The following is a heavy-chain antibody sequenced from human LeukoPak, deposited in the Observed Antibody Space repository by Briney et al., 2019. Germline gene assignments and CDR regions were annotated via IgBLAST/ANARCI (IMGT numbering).Heavy chain of an antibody. J-gene: IGHJ4*02. CDR3: AKGKDGFSYEDY. CDR1: GFTFSDYV. Sequence: GRSLRLSCAASGFTFSDYVMHWVRQAPGKGLEWVAVILYDGSKNYYADSVKGRFTISRDNSKNTLYLQLNTLRAEDTAVYYCAKGKDGFSYEDYWGQGTLVTVSS. V-gene: IGHV3-30-3*01. CDR2: ILYDGSKN. D-gene: IGHD5-24*01.